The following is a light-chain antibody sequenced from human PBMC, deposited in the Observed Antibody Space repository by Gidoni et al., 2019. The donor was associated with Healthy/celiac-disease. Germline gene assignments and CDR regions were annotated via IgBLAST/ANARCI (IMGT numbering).Light chain of an antibody. J-gene: IGLJ2*01. CDR1: SSNIGNNA. CDR3: AAWDDSLNGLV. V-gene: IGLV1-36*01. Sequence: SVLTQPPSVSAAPRQRVTISCSGSSSNIGNNAVNWYQQLPGKAPKLLIYYDDLLPSGVSDRFSGSKSGTSASLAISGLQSEDEADYYCAAWDDSLNGLVFGGGTKLTVL. CDR2: YDD.